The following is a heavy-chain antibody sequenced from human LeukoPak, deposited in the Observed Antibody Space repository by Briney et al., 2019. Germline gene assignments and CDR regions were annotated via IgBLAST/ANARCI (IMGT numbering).Heavy chain of an antibody. CDR1: GFTFSSYS. V-gene: IGHV3-30*02. CDR2: IRYDGSNK. J-gene: IGHJ2*01. CDR3: AKDPGVTRSYWYFDL. Sequence: GGSLRLSCAASGFTFSSYSMNWVRQAPGKGLEWVAFIRYDGSNKYYADSVKGRFTISRDNSKNTLYLQMNSLRAEDTAVYYCAKDPGVTRSYWYFDLWGRGTLVTVSS. D-gene: IGHD4-23*01.